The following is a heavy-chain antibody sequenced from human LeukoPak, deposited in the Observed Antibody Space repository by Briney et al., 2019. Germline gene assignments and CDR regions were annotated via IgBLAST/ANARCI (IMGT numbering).Heavy chain of an antibody. D-gene: IGHD3-22*01. V-gene: IGHV3-21*01. CDR2: ISSSSSYI. CDR3: ASYGRGSNYYDSADPYYMDV. J-gene: IGHJ6*03. CDR1: GFTFSSYS. Sequence: GGSLRLSCAASGFTFSSYSMNWVRQAPGKGLEWVSSISSSSSYIYYADSVKGRFTISRDNAKNSLYLQMNSLRAEDTAVYYCASYGRGSNYYDSADPYYMDVWGKGTTVTVSS.